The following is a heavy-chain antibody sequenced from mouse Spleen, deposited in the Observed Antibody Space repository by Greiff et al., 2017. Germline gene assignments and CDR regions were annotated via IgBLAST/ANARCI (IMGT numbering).Heavy chain of an antibody. Sequence: VQLQQSGAELARPGASVKLSCKASGYTFTSYGISWVKQRTGQGLEWIGEIYPRSGNTYYNEKFKGKATLTADKSSSTAYMELRSLTSEDSAVYFCARWTYGNYGFAYWGQGTLVTVSA. CDR2: IYPRSGNT. D-gene: IGHD2-1*01. CDR1: GYTFTSYG. V-gene: IGHV1-81*01. J-gene: IGHJ3*01. CDR3: ARWTYGNYGFAY.